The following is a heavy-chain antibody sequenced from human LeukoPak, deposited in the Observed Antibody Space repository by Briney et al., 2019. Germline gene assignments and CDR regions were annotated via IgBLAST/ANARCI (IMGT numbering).Heavy chain of an antibody. CDR3: VKGGYDYVEIGYFDY. CDR2: ISGSGGST. J-gene: IGHJ4*02. Sequence: GGSLRLSCAASGFIFSSYAMSWVRQAPGKGLEWVSAISGSGGSTYYADSVKGRFTISRDKSTNTLYLQMNSLRAEDTAVYYCVKGGYDYVEIGYFDYWGQGTLVTVSS. D-gene: IGHD5-12*01. CDR1: GFIFSSYA. V-gene: IGHV3-23*01.